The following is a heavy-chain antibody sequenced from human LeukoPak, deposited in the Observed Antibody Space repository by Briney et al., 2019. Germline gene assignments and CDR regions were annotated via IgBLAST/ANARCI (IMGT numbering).Heavy chain of an antibody. D-gene: IGHD6-13*01. J-gene: IGHJ1*01. CDR1: GFTFSSYA. Sequence: GRSLRLSCAASGFTFSSYAIHWVRQAPGKGLEWVAVMSYDGTSEYYADSVKGRFTISRDNSKNTLYLQMHSLRAEDTAVYYCASPNPGAAAGNFQYWGQGTLVTVSS. CDR2: MSYDGTSE. V-gene: IGHV3-30-3*01. CDR3: ASPNPGAAAGNFQY.